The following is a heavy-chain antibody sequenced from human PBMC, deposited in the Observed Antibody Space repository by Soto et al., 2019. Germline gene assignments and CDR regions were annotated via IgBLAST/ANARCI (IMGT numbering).Heavy chain of an antibody. CDR3: ARSQRGRTAFTFDY. J-gene: IGHJ4*02. CDR2: IYYSGTT. CDR1: GDSVSNDNYY. D-gene: IGHD3-16*01. V-gene: IGHV4-61*01. Sequence: QVQLQESGPGLVKPSETLSLTCAVSGDSVSNDNYYWNWIRQPPGKGLEWIGYIYYSGTTNNNSYLKSRLSLSVDMSKNQFSLKLASVTAADTAVYFCARSQRGRTAFTFDYWGQGALVTVSS.